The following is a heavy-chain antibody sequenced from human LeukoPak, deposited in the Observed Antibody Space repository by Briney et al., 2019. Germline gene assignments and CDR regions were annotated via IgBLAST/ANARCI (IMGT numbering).Heavy chain of an antibody. CDR2: IKQDGSEK. CDR3: ARDGSSSWFSYYYYYMDV. D-gene: IGHD6-13*01. J-gene: IGHJ6*03. CDR1: GFTFSSYW. V-gene: IGHV3-7*01. Sequence: GGSLRLSCAASGFTFSSYWMSWVRQAPGKGLEWVANIKQDGSEKYYVDSVKGRFTISRDNAKNSLYLQMNSLRAEDTAVYYCARDGSSSWFSYYYYYMDVWGKGTTVTVSS.